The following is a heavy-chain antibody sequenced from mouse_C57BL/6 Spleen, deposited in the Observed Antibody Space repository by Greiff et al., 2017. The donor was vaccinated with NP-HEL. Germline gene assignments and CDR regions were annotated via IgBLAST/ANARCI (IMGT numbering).Heavy chain of an antibody. Sequence: QVQLQQSGPELVKPGASVKLSCKASGYTFTSYDINWVKQRPGQGLEWIGWIYPRDGSTKYNEKFKGKATLTVDTSSSTAYMELHSLTSEDSAVYFCARGGSTMVTTGFAYWGQGTLVTVSA. CDR1: GYTFTSYD. V-gene: IGHV1-85*01. D-gene: IGHD2-2*01. CDR2: IYPRDGST. J-gene: IGHJ3*01. CDR3: ARGGSTMVTTGFAY.